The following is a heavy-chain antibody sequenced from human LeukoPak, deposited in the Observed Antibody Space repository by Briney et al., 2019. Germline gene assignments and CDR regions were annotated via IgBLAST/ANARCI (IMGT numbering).Heavy chain of an antibody. CDR3: ARDLGPHRSSPNTGAFDI. D-gene: IGHD6-6*01. Sequence: TGGSLRLSCAASGFTFSSYYMNWVRQAPGKGLEWVSYISSSGSTIYYADSVKGRFTISRDNAKTSLYLQMSNLRADDTAVYYCARDLGPHRSSPNTGAFDIWGQGTMVTVSS. J-gene: IGHJ3*02. CDR1: GFTFSSYY. CDR2: ISSSGSTI. V-gene: IGHV3-48*04.